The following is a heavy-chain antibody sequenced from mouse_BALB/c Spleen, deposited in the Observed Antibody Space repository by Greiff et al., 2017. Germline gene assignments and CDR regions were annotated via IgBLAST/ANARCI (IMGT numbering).Heavy chain of an antibody. D-gene: IGHD1-1*01. Sequence: DGHLVESGGGLVQPGGSLKLSCAASGFTFSSYGMSWVRQTPDKRLELVATINSNGGSTYYPDSVKGRFTISRDNAKNTLYLQMSSLKSEDTAMYYCARDQTTFDYWGQGTTLTVSS. CDR1: GFTFSSYG. J-gene: IGHJ2*01. CDR2: INSNGGST. V-gene: IGHV5-6-3*01. CDR3: ARDQTTFDY.